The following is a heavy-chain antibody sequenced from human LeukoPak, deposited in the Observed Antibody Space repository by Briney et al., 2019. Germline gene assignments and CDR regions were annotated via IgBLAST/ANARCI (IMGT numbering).Heavy chain of an antibody. J-gene: IGHJ4*02. D-gene: IGHD4-23*01. CDR3: AKASNDYGGNSYFDY. Sequence: GGSLRLSCAASGFTFGDHAMHWVRQAPGKGLEWVSGISWSSGNIAYADSVKGRFFISRDNAKNSLHLQMNSLRVEDTALYYCAKASNDYGGNSYFDYWGQGTLVTVSS. V-gene: IGHV3-9*01. CDR2: ISWSSGNI. CDR1: GFTFGDHA.